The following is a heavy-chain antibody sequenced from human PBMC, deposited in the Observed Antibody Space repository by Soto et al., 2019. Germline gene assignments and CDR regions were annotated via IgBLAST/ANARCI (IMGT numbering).Heavy chain of an antibody. CDR1: GYSFTSYW. D-gene: IGHD2-15*01. V-gene: IGHV5-51*01. CDR3: ARNKCSGGSCYGWFDP. Sequence: GESLKISCKGSGYSFTSYWIGWVRQMPGKGLEWMGIIYPGDSDTRYSPSFQGQVTISADKSISTAYLQWSSLKASDTAMYYCARNKCSGGSCYGWFDPWGQGTLVTVSS. CDR2: IYPGDSDT. J-gene: IGHJ5*02.